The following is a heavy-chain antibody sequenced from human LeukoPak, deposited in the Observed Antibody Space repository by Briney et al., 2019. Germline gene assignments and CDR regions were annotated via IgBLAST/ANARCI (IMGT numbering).Heavy chain of an antibody. V-gene: IGHV4-34*01. Sequence: SETLSLTCAVYGGSFSGYYWSWIRQPPGKGLGWIGEINHSGSTSYNPSLKSRVTISVDTSKNQFSLKLSSVTAADTAVYYCAASRGFFRHQKIDYWGQGTLVTVSS. CDR1: GGSFSGYY. CDR2: INHSGST. CDR3: AASRGFFRHQKIDY. D-gene: IGHD3-10*01. J-gene: IGHJ4*02.